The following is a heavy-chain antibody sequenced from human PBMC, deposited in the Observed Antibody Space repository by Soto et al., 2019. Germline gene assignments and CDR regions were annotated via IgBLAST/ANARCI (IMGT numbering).Heavy chain of an antibody. CDR1: GGSITGYY. V-gene: IGHV4-59*08. D-gene: IGHD4-17*01. J-gene: IGHJ4*02. Sequence: QVQLRESGPGLVRPSETLSLTCTVSGGSITGYYWSWIRQPPGKGLEWIGYIYDSGTTTYNAALKIRVTISADTSKNQFSLNLRSVTAADTAVYCYARRNYGEEGYFFDFGGQGLLVSVSS. CDR2: IYDSGTT. CDR3: ARRNYGEEGYFFDF.